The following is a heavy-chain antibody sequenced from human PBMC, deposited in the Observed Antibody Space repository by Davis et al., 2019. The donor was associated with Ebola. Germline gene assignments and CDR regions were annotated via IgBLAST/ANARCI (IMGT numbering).Heavy chain of an antibody. CDR2: VNPRYGGT. Sequence: ASVKVSCKASAYTFIDYYIHWVRQEPGQGLEWMGWVNPRYGGTKYAQKFQGWVTTTWATSINTAYMELSRLTSHDKAVYYCAKGPNGMDVWSQGTTVTVSS. V-gene: IGHV1-2*04. J-gene: IGHJ6*02. CDR3: AKGPNGMDV. CDR1: AYTFIDYY.